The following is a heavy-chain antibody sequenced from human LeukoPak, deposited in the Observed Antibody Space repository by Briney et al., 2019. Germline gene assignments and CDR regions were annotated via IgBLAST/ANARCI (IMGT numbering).Heavy chain of an antibody. J-gene: IGHJ4*02. Sequence: SETLSLTCTVSGGSISSGDYYWSWIRQPPGKGLEWIGYVYYSGSTYYNPSLKSRVTISVDTSKNQFPLKLSSVTAADTAVYYCARGNRPSYCSSPSCSKSYYFHYWGQGTLVTVSS. D-gene: IGHD2-2*01. V-gene: IGHV4-30-4*01. CDR2: VYYSGST. CDR1: GGSISSGDYY. CDR3: ARGNRPSYCSSPSCSKSYYFHY.